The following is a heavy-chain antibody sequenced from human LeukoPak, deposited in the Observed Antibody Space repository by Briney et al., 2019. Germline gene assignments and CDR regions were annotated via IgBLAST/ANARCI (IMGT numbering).Heavy chain of an antibody. CDR2: VYTSGST. CDR3: ARDLARYFDWLPSPTGPLKVYYFDY. D-gene: IGHD3-9*01. J-gene: IGHJ4*02. CDR1: GASISSGSYY. Sequence: SETLSLTCTVSGASISSGSYYWSWIRQPAGKGLEWIGRVYTSGSTNYNPSLKSRVNISLDTPKNQFSLKLISVTAADTAVYYCARDLARYFDWLPSPTGPLKVYYFDYWGQGTLVTVSS. V-gene: IGHV4-61*02.